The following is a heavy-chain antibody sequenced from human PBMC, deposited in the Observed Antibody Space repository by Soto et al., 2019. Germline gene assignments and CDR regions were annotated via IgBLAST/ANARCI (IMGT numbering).Heavy chain of an antibody. Sequence: GGSLRLSCAASGFTFSNAWMSWVRQAPGKGLEWVGRIKSKTDGGTTDYAAPVKGRFTISRDDSKNTLYLQMNSLKTEDTAVYYCTTIPENYDILTGHIRGPDCWGQGTLVTVSS. J-gene: IGHJ4*02. CDR2: IKSKTDGGTT. CDR3: TTIPENYDILTGHIRGPDC. CDR1: GFTFSNAW. D-gene: IGHD3-9*01. V-gene: IGHV3-15*01.